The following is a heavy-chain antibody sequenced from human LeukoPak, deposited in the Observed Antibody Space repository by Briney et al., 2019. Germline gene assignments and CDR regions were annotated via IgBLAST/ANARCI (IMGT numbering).Heavy chain of an antibody. CDR1: GYIFTGYY. CDR3: ARVNRGSMVDAFDI. D-gene: IGHD3-10*01. J-gene: IGHJ3*02. V-gene: IGHV1-2*02. Sequence: ASVKDTRQASGYIFTGYYMHWVRQAPGQGLAWMGWINPNSGGTNNAQKFQGRVTMTRDTSIRTAYMALSGLGSDEPAVHYCARVNRGSMVDAFDIWGQGTMVTVSS. CDR2: INPNSGGT.